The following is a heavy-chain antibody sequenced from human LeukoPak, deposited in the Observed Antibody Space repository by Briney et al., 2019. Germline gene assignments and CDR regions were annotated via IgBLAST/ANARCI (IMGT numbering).Heavy chain of an antibody. J-gene: IGHJ6*03. D-gene: IGHD3-10*01. Sequence: GGSLRLSCAASGFTFSNYGMSWVRQAPGKGLEWVSHISGSGGSTYYADSVKGRFTISRDNSKNTMYLQMNSLRTEDTAVHYCAKYYYGSGSYTGYYYMDVWGKGTTVTVSS. CDR3: AKYYYGSGSYTGYYYMDV. CDR2: ISGSGGST. CDR1: GFTFSNYG. V-gene: IGHV3-23*01.